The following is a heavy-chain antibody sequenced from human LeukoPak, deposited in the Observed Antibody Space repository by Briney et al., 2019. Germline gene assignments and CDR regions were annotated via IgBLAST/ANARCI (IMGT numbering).Heavy chain of an antibody. J-gene: IGHJ6*02. CDR2: INPNSGGT. D-gene: IGHD2-2*01. Sequence: ASVKVSCKASGGTFSSYAISWVRQAPGQGLEWMGWINPNSGGTNYAQRFQGWVTMTRDTSISTAYMELSRLRSDVTAVYYCARDCSSTSCYEADGMDVWGQGTTVTVSS. V-gene: IGHV1-2*04. CDR3: ARDCSSTSCYEADGMDV. CDR1: GGTFSSYA.